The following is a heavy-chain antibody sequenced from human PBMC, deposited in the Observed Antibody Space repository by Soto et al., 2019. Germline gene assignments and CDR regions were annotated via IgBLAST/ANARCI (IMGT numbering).Heavy chain of an antibody. Sequence: QIQLVQSGAEVKKPGASVKVSCKASGYNFFDYGVSWVRQAPGQGLVWMGWVSPKSGNTDYARKVQGRVTMTTDISTSTAYMELRGLISDDTGVYYCARSRTVSSIGPLLVWGQGTLVSVSS. D-gene: IGHD1-1*01. CDR1: GYNFFDYG. J-gene: IGHJ1*01. V-gene: IGHV1-18*01. CDR3: ARSRTVSSIGPLLV. CDR2: VSPKSGNT.